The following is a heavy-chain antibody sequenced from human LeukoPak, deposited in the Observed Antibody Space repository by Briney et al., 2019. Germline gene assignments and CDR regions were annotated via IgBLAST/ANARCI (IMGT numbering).Heavy chain of an antibody. CDR3: ARDFRPVVGVGGTFDY. CDR1: GFTFSSYN. Sequence: GSLRLSCAASGFTFSSYNMNWVRQAPGKGPEWVSSITSSSSYIYYADSVKGRFTISRDNAKNSLYLQMNSLRAEDTAVYYCARDFRPVVGVGGTFDYWGQGTLVTVSS. D-gene: IGHD2-2*01. J-gene: IGHJ4*02. CDR2: ITSSSSYI. V-gene: IGHV3-21*06.